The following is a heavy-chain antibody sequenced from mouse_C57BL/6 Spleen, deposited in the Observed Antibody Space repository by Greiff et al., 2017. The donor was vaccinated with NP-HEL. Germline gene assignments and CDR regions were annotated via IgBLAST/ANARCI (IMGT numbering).Heavy chain of an antibody. Sequence: EVKLVESGGGLVQPKGSLKLSCAASGFSFNTYAMNWVRQAPGKGLEWVARIRSKSNNYATSYADSVKDRFTISRDDSGSMLYLQMNNLKTEDTAMYYCVRGYYYAMDYWGQGTSVTVSS. J-gene: IGHJ4*01. CDR3: VRGYYYAMDY. CDR2: IRSKSNNYAT. CDR1: GFSFNTYA. V-gene: IGHV10-1*01.